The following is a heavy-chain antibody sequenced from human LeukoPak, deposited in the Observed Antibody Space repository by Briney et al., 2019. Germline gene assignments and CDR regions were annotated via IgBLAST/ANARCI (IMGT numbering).Heavy chain of an antibody. CDR3: AREAQYYDFWSGYYPNYYYYYMDV. V-gene: IGHV3-21*04. CDR2: ITSSSSYI. J-gene: IGHJ6*03. D-gene: IGHD3-3*01. Sequence: KPGGSLRLSCAASGFTFSSYTMNWVRQAPGKGLEWVSSITSSSSYIYYADSVKGRFTISRDNAKNSLYLQMNSLRAEDTALYYCAREAQYYDFWSGYYPNYYYYYMDVWGKGTTVTASS. CDR1: GFTFSSYT.